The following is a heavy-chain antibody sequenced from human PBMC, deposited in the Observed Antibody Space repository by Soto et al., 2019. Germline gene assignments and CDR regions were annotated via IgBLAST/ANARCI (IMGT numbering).Heavy chain of an antibody. CDR3: ARGVSVMLGVQGDAPDKSSFDY. CDR2: INHTGST. CDR1: VGSFSGHY. D-gene: IGHD3-10*02. J-gene: IGHJ4*02. V-gene: IGHV4-34*01. Sequence: SETLSLTCAVYVGSFSGHYWTWIRQPPGKGLEWIGEINHTGSTNQNPSLKSRVSISVDTSKNQFFLKLRSVTAADTAVYYCARGVSVMLGVQGDAPDKSSFDYWSQGTLVTVSS.